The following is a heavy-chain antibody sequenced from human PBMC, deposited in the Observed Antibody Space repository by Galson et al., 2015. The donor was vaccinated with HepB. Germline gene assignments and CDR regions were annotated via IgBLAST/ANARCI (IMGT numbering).Heavy chain of an antibody. CDR2: IIPIFGSA. V-gene: IGHV1-69*06. Sequence: SVKVSCKASGGTFSSYGFNWVRQAPGQGLEWMGGIIPIFGSAKYAEKLQGRVTITADKSTNTAYMELSSLRFEDTAVYYCARGESFGGGEADAFDIWGQGTMVIVTS. D-gene: IGHD3-3*01. CDR1: GGTFSSYG. J-gene: IGHJ3*02. CDR3: ARGESFGGGEADAFDI.